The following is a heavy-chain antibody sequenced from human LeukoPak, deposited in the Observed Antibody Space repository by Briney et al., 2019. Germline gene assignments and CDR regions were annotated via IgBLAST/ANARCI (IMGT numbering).Heavy chain of an antibody. Sequence: SGPTLVNPTQTLTLTCTFSGFSLSTSGMCVSWIRQPPGKGLEWIGYIDYSGSTNYNPSFKSRVTISLETSKNQFSLKLSSVTAADTAVYYCAREGNSYGSNWFDPWGQGTLVTVSS. CDR3: AREGNSYGSNWFDP. D-gene: IGHD5-18*01. CDR2: IDYSGST. J-gene: IGHJ5*01. CDR1: GFSLSTSGMC. V-gene: IGHV4-61*08.